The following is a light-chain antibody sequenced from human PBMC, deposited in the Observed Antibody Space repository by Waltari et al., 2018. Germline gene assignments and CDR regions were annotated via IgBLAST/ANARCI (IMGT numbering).Light chain of an antibody. J-gene: IGKJ1*01. CDR2: WAS. Sequence: IVMTQSPDSLAVSLAEWATINCKSSQSILYNANDKNYRAWYQQKTGQPPKLIVYWASTRESGVPDRSSSSVSGAVFTPTISSLHAEDVAFYCLQQYYSRRTFGQGTKVEI. CDR1: QSILYNANDKNY. CDR3: QQYYSRRT. V-gene: IGKV4-1*01.